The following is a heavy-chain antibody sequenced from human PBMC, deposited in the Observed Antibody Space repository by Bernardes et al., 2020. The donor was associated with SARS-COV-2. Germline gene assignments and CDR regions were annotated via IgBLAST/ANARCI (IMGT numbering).Heavy chain of an antibody. D-gene: IGHD1-7*01. J-gene: IGHJ6*02. CDR1: GFTFSSYS. CDR3: ARETRTRDGMDV. CDR2: ITSSGSYI. V-gene: IGHV3-21*06. Sequence: GSLRLSCAASGFTFSSYSMNWVRQAPGKGLEWVSWITSSGSYIYYADSVKGRFTISRDSAKNSLYLQMNSLRAEDTAVYYCARETRTRDGMDVWGQGTTVTVSS.